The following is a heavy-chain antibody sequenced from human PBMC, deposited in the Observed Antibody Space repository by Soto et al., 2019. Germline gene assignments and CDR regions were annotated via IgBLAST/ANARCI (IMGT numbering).Heavy chain of an antibody. Sequence: QVQLVQSGAEVKKPGSSVKVSCKASGGTFSSYAISWVRQAPGQGLEWMGGIIPIFGTANYAQKFQGRVTITADESTSTAYMELSRLRSEDTAVYYCAREIRRVSDGSGSYFHWGQGTLVTVSS. CDR1: GGTFSSYA. V-gene: IGHV1-69*01. CDR2: IIPIFGTA. J-gene: IGHJ4*02. CDR3: AREIRRVSDGSGSYFH. D-gene: IGHD3-10*01.